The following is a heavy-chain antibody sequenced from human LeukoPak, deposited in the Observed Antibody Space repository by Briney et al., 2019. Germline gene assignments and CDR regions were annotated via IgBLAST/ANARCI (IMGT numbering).Heavy chain of an antibody. D-gene: IGHD2-2*01. CDR2: IIPLAGTT. Sequence: ASVKVSCKASGGTFINHAINWVRQAPGQGLEWMVSIIPLAGTTNYAQEFQGRVTVSADMSSSTAYMDLSSLTSDDTAVYYCARPRSSNWDVFDYWGQGTLVTVSS. V-gene: IGHV1-69*04. CDR1: GGTFINHA. J-gene: IGHJ4*02. CDR3: ARPRSSNWDVFDY.